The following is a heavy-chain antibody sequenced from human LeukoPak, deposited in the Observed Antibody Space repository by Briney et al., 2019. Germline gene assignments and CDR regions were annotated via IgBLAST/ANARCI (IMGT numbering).Heavy chain of an antibody. D-gene: IGHD2-2*01. J-gene: IGHJ4*02. CDR2: IYPRDSDT. CDR1: GYSFTNYW. V-gene: IGHV5-51*01. Sequence: GESLKISCKASGYSFTNYWIGWVRQMPGKGLEWMGIIYPRDSDTRYGPAFQGQASFSADTSISTAYLQWSSLEASDTAMYYCARHRNRFCSSATCFTLFDSWGQGTLVTVSS. CDR3: ARHRNRFCSSATCFTLFDS.